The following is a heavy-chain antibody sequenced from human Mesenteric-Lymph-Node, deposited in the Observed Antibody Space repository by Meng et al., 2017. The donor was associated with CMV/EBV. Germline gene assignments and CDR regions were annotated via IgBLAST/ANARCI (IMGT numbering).Heavy chain of an antibody. CDR3: AIGSSFAGGGYGMDV. Sequence: SVKVSCKASGGTFSSYAISWVRQAPGQGLEWMGGIIPILGIANYAQKFQGRVTITAVKSTSTAYMELSSLRSEDTAVYYCAIGSSFAGGGYGMDVWGQGTTVTVSS. CDR2: IIPILGIA. V-gene: IGHV1-69*10. D-gene: IGHD3-16*01. J-gene: IGHJ6*02. CDR1: GGTFSSYA.